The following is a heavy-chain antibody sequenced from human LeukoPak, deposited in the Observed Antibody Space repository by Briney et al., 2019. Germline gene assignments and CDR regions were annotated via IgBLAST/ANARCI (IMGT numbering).Heavy chain of an antibody. Sequence: SETLSLTCTVSGGSISSSSYYWGWIRQPPGKGLEWIGSIYYSGSTYYNPSLKSRVTISVDTSKNQFSLKLSSVTAADTAVYYRAREGPAAGTNSFDYWGQGTLVTVSS. CDR1: GGSISSSSYY. J-gene: IGHJ4*02. CDR2: IYYSGST. D-gene: IGHD6-13*01. CDR3: AREGPAAGTNSFDY. V-gene: IGHV4-39*07.